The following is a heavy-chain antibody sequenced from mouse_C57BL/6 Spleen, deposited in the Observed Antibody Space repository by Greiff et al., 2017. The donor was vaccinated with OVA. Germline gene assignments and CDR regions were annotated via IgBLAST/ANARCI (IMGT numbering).Heavy chain of an antibody. CDR2: IYPGSGST. CDR3: ARRGLGDY. D-gene: IGHD2-10*02. CDR1: GYTFTSYW. Sequence: QVQLQQPGAELVKPGASVKMSCKASGYTFTSYWITWVKQRPGQGLEWIGDIYPGSGSTNYNEKFKSKDTLTIDTSSITAYMQRSSLTSEDSSVYYCARRGLGDYWGRGTSVTVSS. J-gene: IGHJ4*01. V-gene: IGHV1-55*01.